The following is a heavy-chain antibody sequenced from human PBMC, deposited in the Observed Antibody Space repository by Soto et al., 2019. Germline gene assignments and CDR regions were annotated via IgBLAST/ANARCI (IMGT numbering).Heavy chain of an antibody. J-gene: IGHJ4*02. D-gene: IGHD1-26*01. CDR3: ARGKVRVGDHYFDY. V-gene: IGHV6-1*01. Sequence: SQTLSLTCAISGDSVSNNSAAWNWIRQSPSRGLEWLGRTYYRSKWYNDYAVSVKSRITINPDTSKNQFSLQLNSVTPEDTAVYYCARGKVRVGDHYFDYWGQGTLVTVSS. CDR1: GDSVSNNSAA. CDR2: TYYRSKWYN.